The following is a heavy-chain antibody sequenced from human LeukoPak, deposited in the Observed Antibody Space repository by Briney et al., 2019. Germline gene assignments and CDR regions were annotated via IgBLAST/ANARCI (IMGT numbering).Heavy chain of an antibody. Sequence: SETLSLTCTVSGGSISSYYWSWIRQPPGKVLEWIGEINHSGSTNYNPSLKSRVTISVDTSKNQFSLKLSSVTAADTAVYYCARGGTSGWYGYYYYYMDVWGKGTTVTVSS. J-gene: IGHJ6*03. D-gene: IGHD6-19*01. CDR2: INHSGST. CDR3: ARGGTSGWYGYYYYYMDV. V-gene: IGHV4-34*01. CDR1: GGSISSYY.